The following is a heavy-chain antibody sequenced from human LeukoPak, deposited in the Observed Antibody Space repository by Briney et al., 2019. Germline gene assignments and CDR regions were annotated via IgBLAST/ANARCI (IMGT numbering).Heavy chain of an antibody. V-gene: IGHV4-31*03. D-gene: IGHD2-15*01. CDR1: GGSISSGGYY. J-gene: IGHJ4*02. CDR3: AREYCSGGSCPFDY. Sequence: SQTLSLTCTVSGGSISSGGYYWSWIRQHTGKGLEWVGYIYYSGSTCYNPSLKSRVTISVDTSKNQFSLKLSSVTAADTAVYYCAREYCSGGSCPFDYWGQGTLVTVSS. CDR2: IYYSGST.